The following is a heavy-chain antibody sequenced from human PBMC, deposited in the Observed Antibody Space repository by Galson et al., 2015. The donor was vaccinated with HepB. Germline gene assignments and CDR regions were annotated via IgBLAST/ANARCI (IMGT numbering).Heavy chain of an antibody. D-gene: IGHD3-3*01. Sequence: SVKVSCKASGYTFTGYYMHWVRQAPGQGLEWMGWINPNSGGTNYAQKFQGWVTMTRDTSISTAYMELSRLRSDDTAVYYCARDYRRGDFWSGTLYYFDYWGQGTLVTVSS. CDR3: ARDYRRGDFWSGTLYYFDY. CDR1: GYTFTGYY. V-gene: IGHV1-2*04. J-gene: IGHJ4*02. CDR2: INPNSGGT.